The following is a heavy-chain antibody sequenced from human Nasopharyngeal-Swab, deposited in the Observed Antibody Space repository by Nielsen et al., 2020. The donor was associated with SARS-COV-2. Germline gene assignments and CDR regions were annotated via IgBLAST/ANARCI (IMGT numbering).Heavy chain of an antibody. CDR2: IYSSGNT. J-gene: IGHJ5*02. CDR3: ARLGEFDP. CDR1: GGSISFGSYY. Sequence: SETLSLTCTVSGGSISFGSYYWIWIRQPAGKGLEWIGRIYSSGNTNYNPSLESRVTISIDTSKNQFSLKLSSVTAADTAVYYCARLGEFDPWGQGTLVTVSS. V-gene: IGHV4-61*02. D-gene: IGHD3-16*01.